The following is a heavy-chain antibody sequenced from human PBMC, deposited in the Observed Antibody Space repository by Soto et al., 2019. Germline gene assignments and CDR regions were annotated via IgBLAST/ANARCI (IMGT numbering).Heavy chain of an antibody. CDR1: GFTFSSYT. D-gene: IGHD1-26*01. J-gene: IGHJ1*01. V-gene: IGHV3-21*01. Sequence: EVQLVESGGGLVKPGGSLRLSCAASGFTFSSYTMNWVRQAPGKGLEWVSSISSSSSYIYADSVKGRFTISRDNTKNSLYLQMNSPRAEDTAVYYCARDPSDLWEPDQYFQPWGQGTLVTVSS. CDR3: ARDPSDLWEPDQYFQP. CDR2: ISSSSSYI.